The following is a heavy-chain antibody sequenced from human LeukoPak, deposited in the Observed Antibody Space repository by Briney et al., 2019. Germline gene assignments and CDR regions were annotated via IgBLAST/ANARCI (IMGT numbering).Heavy chain of an antibody. J-gene: IGHJ6*03. D-gene: IGHD6-13*01. CDR3: NKTSSRPYYYYYMDV. CDR1: GFTFSDYY. Sequence: GGSLRLSCAASGFTFSDYYMSWIRQAPGKGLEWVSYISSSGSTIYYADSVKGRFTISRDNAKNSLYLQMNSLRAEDTAVYYCNKTSSRPYYYYYMDVWGKGTTVTISS. V-gene: IGHV3-11*01. CDR2: ISSSGSTI.